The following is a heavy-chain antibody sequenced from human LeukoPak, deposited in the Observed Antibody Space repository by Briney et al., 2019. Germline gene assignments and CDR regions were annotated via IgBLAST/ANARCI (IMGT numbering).Heavy chain of an antibody. D-gene: IGHD3-10*01. CDR1: GFTFSSYS. V-gene: IGHV3-21*01. Sequence: PGGSLRLSCAASGFTFSSYSMNWVRQAPGKGLEWVSSISSSSSYIYYADSVKGRFTISRDNAKNSLYLQMNSLRAEDTAVYYCARVADMVRGVIHYYFDYWGQGPLVTVSS. CDR3: ARVADMVRGVIHYYFDY. CDR2: ISSSSSYI. J-gene: IGHJ4*02.